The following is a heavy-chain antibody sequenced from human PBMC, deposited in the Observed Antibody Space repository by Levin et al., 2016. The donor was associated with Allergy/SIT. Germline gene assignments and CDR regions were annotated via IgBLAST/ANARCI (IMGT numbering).Heavy chain of an antibody. Sequence: SVKVSCKASGGTFSSYAISWVRQAPGQGLEWMGGIIPIFGTANYAQKFQGRVTITADESTSTAYMELSSLRSEDTAVYYCARDTIFGVASYYYYGMDVWGQGTTVTVSS. D-gene: IGHD3-3*01. J-gene: IGHJ6*02. CDR1: GGTFSSYA. V-gene: IGHV1-69*13. CDR2: IIPIFGTA. CDR3: ARDTIFGVASYYYYGMDV.